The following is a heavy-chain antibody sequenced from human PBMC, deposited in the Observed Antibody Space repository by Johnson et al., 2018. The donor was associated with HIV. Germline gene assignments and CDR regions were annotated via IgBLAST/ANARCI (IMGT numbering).Heavy chain of an antibody. CDR1: GFIFSSYD. V-gene: IGHV3-13*01. D-gene: IGHD3-10*01. CDR2: IGTAGDT. Sequence: EKLVESGGGLVQPGGSLRLSCAASGFIFSSYDMHWVRQATGKGLEWVSAIGTAGDTYYPGSVKGRFTISRENAKNSLYLQMNSLRAGDTAVYYCARRGLANAFDIWGQGTMVTVSS. J-gene: IGHJ3*02. CDR3: ARRGLANAFDI.